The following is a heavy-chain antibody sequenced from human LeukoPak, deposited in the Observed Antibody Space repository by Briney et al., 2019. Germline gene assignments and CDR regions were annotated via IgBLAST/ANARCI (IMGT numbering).Heavy chain of an antibody. D-gene: IGHD1-26*01. Sequence: ASVKVSCKASGYTFTSYGISWVRQAPGKGLEWVSYISSSGSTIYSADSVKGRLTISRDNAKNSLYLQMNSLRAEDTAVYYCTSGSYLYYFDYWGQGTLVTVSS. J-gene: IGHJ4*02. V-gene: IGHV3-48*04. CDR1: GYTFTSYG. CDR2: ISSSGSTI. CDR3: TSGSYLYYFDY.